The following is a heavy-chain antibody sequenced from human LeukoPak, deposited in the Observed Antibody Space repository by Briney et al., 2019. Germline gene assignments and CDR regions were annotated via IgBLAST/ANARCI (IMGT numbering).Heavy chain of an antibody. CDR2: IYYSGST. D-gene: IGHD3-10*01. V-gene: IGHV4-31*03. Sequence: SSETLSLTCTVSSVSISSSGYYCSWIRQHPGKGLEWIGCIYYSGSTYYNPSLKSRVTISVDTSKNQFSLSLSSVTAADTAVYYCARNADMYYYVDNWGQGTLVTVSS. CDR1: SVSISSSGYY. CDR3: ARNADMYYYVDN. J-gene: IGHJ4*02.